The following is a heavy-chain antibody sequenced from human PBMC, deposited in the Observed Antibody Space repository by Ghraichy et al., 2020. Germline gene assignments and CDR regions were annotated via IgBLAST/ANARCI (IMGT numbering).Heavy chain of an antibody. V-gene: IGHV1-69*13. CDR3: ARDEDQTYCGGDCYLAFDI. J-gene: IGHJ3*02. CDR1: GGTFSSYA. Sequence: SVKVSCKASGGTFSSYAISWVRQAPGQGLEWMGGIIPIFGTANYAQKFQGRVTITADESTSTAYMELSSLRSEDTAVYYCARDEDQTYCGGDCYLAFDIWGQGTMVTVSS. CDR2: IIPIFGTA. D-gene: IGHD2-21*02.